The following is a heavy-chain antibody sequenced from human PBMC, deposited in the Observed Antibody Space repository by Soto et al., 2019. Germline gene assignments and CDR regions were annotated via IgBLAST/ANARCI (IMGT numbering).Heavy chain of an antibody. D-gene: IGHD1-26*01. J-gene: IGHJ5*02. Sequence: QVQLVQSGAEVKKPGASVKVSRKASGYIITSYGISWVRQAPGQGLEWMGWITAYNGNTNYAQKLQGRVTMTTDTSTTTAYMELRSLTSDDTAVYYCARGGVGSTSGWFDPWGQGTLVTVST. CDR1: GYIITSYG. V-gene: IGHV1-18*01. CDR2: ITAYNGNT. CDR3: ARGGVGSTSGWFDP.